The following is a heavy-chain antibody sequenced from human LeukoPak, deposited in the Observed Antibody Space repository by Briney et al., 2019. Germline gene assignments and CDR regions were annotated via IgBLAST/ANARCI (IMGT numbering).Heavy chain of an antibody. CDR2: IYYSGST. V-gene: IGHV4-39*02. D-gene: IGHD5-12*01. CDR1: GGSISSSTDY. CDR3: ARDYSDYAFDS. J-gene: IGHJ4*02. Sequence: SETLSLTCSVSGGSISSSTDYWGWIRQPPGQGLDWIGNIYYSGSTYYNPSLKSRVTVSVDTSKNHFSLKLTSVTAADTAVYYCARDYSDYAFDSWGQGTLVTVSS.